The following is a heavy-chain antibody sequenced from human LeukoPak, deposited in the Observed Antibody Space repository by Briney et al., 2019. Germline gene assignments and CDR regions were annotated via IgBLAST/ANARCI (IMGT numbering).Heavy chain of an antibody. Sequence: SETLSLTCTVSCGSISSSSSYWGWIRQPPGKGLEWIGSIYYSGSSYYNTSLKSRVTMSVDTSKNQFSLKLSSVTAADTAVYYCARHRTQYYFDYWGQGTLVTVSS. J-gene: IGHJ4*02. CDR3: ARHRTQYYFDY. CDR2: IYYSGSS. D-gene: IGHD1/OR15-1a*01. V-gene: IGHV4-39*01. CDR1: CGSISSSSSY.